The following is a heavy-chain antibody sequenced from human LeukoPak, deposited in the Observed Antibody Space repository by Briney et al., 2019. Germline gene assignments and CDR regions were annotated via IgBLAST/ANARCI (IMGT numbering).Heavy chain of an antibody. V-gene: IGHV3-66*04. CDR2: IYSGGST. CDR3: AKRGVVILFFLVGLLKEVYYFDS. CDR1: GFTPSSNY. Sequence: GGSLRLSCAASGFTPSSNYMSWVRQAPGEGLGRVSVIYSGGSTYYADSVQGRFTISRDNPKNTLYIQMNSLRAEDTAVYFCAKRGVVILFFLVGLLKEVYYFDSWGRGALVTVSS. J-gene: IGHJ4*02. D-gene: IGHD3/OR15-3a*01.